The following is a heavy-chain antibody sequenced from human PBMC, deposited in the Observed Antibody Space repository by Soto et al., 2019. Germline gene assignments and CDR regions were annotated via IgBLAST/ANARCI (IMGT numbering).Heavy chain of an antibody. CDR3: AKDRVEHYDFWSDYQEPYYYYYMDV. CDR2: ISWNSGSI. V-gene: IGHV3-9*01. CDR1: GFTFDDYA. J-gene: IGHJ6*03. D-gene: IGHD3-3*01. Sequence: EVQLVESGGGLVQPGRSLRLSCAASGFTFDDYARHWVRQAPGKGLEWVSGISWNSGSIGYADSVKGRFTNSRDNAKNSLYLEMNSLRAENTALYYCAKDRVEHYDFWSDYQEPYYYYYMDVWGKGTTVTVSS.